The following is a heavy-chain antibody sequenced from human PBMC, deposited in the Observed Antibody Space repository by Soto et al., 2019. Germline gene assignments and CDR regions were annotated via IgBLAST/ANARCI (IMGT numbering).Heavy chain of an antibody. CDR1: GGSIISGGYS. CDR2: IYHSGST. V-gene: IGHV4-30-2*01. Sequence: SETLSLTCAFSGGSIISGGYSWSWIRQPPGKGLEWIGYIYHSGSTYYNPSLKSRVTISVDRSKNQFSLKLSSVTAADTAVYYCARAPRGAAAGKVGDWFDPWGQGTLVTVSS. D-gene: IGHD6-13*01. CDR3: ARAPRGAAAGKVGDWFDP. J-gene: IGHJ5*02.